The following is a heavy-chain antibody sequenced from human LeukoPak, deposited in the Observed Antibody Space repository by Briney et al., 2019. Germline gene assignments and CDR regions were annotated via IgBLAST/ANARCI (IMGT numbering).Heavy chain of an antibody. D-gene: IGHD5-18*01. Sequence: GGSLRLSCAASGFTFSSYGMHWVRQAPGKGLEWVAFIRYDGSNKYYADSVKGRFTISRDNSKNTLYLQMNSLRAEDTAVYYCARDIRGYSYGYLVYWGQGTLVTVSS. CDR2: IRYDGSNK. CDR3: ARDIRGYSYGYLVY. J-gene: IGHJ4*02. CDR1: GFTFSSYG. V-gene: IGHV3-30*02.